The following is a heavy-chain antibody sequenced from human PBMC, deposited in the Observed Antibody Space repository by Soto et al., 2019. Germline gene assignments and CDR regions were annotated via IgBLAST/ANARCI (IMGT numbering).Heavy chain of an antibody. Sequence: PSETLSLTCAVYGGSFSGYYWSWIRQPPGKGLEWIGEINHSGSTNYNPSLESRVTISVDTSKNQFSLKLSSVTAADTAVYYCARRITIFGVVTNNWFDPWGQGTLVTVSS. J-gene: IGHJ5*02. CDR3: ARRITIFGVVTNNWFDP. CDR2: INHSGST. CDR1: GGSFSGYY. D-gene: IGHD3-3*01. V-gene: IGHV4-34*01.